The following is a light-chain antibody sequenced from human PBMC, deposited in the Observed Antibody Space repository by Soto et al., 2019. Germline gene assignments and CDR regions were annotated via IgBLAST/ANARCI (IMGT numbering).Light chain of an antibody. CDR2: ANS. J-gene: IGLJ1*01. CDR3: QSYDSSLIVSKV. CDR1: SSNIGAGYD. Sequence: QSLLTQPPSVSGAPGQRVTSSCSGSSSNIGAGYDVQWYRQFPGTAPKLIIYANSDRPSGVPDRFSGSKSGTSASLAITGLQAEDEADYYCQSYDSSLIVSKVFGTGTKVT. V-gene: IGLV1-40*01.